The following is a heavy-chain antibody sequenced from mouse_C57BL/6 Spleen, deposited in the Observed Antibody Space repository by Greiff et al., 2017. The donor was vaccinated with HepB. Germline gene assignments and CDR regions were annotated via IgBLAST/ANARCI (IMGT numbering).Heavy chain of an antibody. J-gene: IGHJ3*01. CDR3: AGLGSSPYFAY. V-gene: IGHV1-53*01. D-gene: IGHD1-1*01. CDR2: INPSNGGT. CDR1: GYTFTSYW. Sequence: QVHVKQSGTELVKPGASVKLSCKASGYTFTSYWMHWVKQRPGQGLEWIGNINPSNGGTNYNEKFKSKATLTVDKSSSTAYMQLSSLTSEDSAVYYCAGLGSSPYFAYWGQGTLVTVSA.